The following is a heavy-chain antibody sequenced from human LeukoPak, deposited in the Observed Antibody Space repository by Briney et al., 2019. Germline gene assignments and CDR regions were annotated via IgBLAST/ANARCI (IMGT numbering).Heavy chain of an antibody. Sequence: GASVKVSCKASGGTFSSYAISWVRQAPGQGLEWMGGIIPIFGTANYAQKFQGRVTITADKSTSTAYMELSSLRSDDTAVYYCARTKAPPDPWAWFDPWGQGTLVTV. CDR2: IIPIFGTA. J-gene: IGHJ5*02. V-gene: IGHV1-69*06. CDR1: GGTFSSYA. CDR3: ARTKAPPDPWAWFDP. D-gene: IGHD1-14*01.